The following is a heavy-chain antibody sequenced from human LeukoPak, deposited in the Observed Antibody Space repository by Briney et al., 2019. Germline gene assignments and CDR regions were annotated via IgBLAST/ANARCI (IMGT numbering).Heavy chain of an antibody. CDR1: GGSITSRSYY. CDR3: ARQTGFWSGYQLYFDY. J-gene: IGHJ4*02. CDR2: IYYNGTT. V-gene: IGHV4-39*01. D-gene: IGHD3-3*01. Sequence: SETLSLTCTVSGGSITSRSYYWGWIRQPPGTGLEWIGSIYYNGTTYYNPSLESRVAISVDTSKNQFSLRLTSVTAADTAVYFCARQTGFWSGYQLYFDYWGQGSLVTVSS.